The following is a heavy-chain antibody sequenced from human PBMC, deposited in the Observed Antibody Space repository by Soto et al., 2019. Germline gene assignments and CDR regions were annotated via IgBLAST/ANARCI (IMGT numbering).Heavy chain of an antibody. D-gene: IGHD3-9*01. J-gene: IGHJ4*02. CDR3: AEGRSLTVLDY. Sequence: EVQLVESGGGLVQPGRSLRLSCAASGFTFDDYAMHWVRQAPGKGLEWVSGISWNSGIIIYADSVKGRFTISRDNAKNSLYLQMNSLRAEDTALYYSAEGRSLTVLDYWGQGTLVTVCS. V-gene: IGHV3-9*01. CDR2: ISWNSGII. CDR1: GFTFDDYA.